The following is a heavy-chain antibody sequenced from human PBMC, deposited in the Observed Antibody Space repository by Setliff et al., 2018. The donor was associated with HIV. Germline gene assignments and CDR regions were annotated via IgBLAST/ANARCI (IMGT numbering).Heavy chain of an antibody. Sequence: ASVKVSCKASGYTFTSYGISWVRQAPGQGLEWMGWISAYNGNTNYAQKLQGRVTMTTDTSTSTASMELRGLRSEDTAVYYCAGGWSENTVMVQVEYFRHWGQGTLVTVSS. CDR1: GYTFTSYG. CDR2: ISAYNGNT. V-gene: IGHV1-18*01. J-gene: IGHJ1*01. CDR3: AGGWSENTVMVQVEYFRH. D-gene: IGHD5-18*01.